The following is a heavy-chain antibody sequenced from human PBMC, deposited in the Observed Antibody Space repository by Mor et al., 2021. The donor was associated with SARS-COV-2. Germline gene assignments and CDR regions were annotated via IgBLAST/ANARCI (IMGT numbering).Heavy chain of an antibody. CDR3: TTLRRRYYDSGGYYSLTFDY. J-gene: IGHJ4*02. D-gene: IGHD3-22*01. Sequence: DGGTTDYAAPVKGRFTISRDDSKYTLYLQMSSLKNEDTAVYYCTTLRRRYYDSGGYYSLTFDYWGQGTLVTVSS. CDR2: DGGTT. V-gene: IGHV3-15*01.